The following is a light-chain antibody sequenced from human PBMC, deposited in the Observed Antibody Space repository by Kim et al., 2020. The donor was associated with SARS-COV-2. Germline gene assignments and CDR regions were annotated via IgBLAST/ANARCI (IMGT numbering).Light chain of an antibody. CDR3: NSRVSNDNVV. CDR1: SLRSYY. Sequence: SSELTQDPAVSVALGPTVRTTCQGDSLRSYYATWYQQKPGQAPILVIYGKNNRPSGIPDRLSGSSSGNTASLTITGTQAGDEADYYCNSRVSNDNVVSGGGTQLTVL. J-gene: IGLJ2*01. CDR2: GKN. V-gene: IGLV3-19*01.